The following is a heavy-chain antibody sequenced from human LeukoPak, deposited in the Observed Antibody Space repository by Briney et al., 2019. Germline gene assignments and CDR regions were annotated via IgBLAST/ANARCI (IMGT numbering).Heavy chain of an antibody. D-gene: IGHD5-12*01. CDR1: GFTFSSYA. Sequence: GGSLRLSCAASGFTFSSYAMHWVRQAPGKGLEWVAVISYDGSSKYYADSVKGRFTISRDNSKNTLYLQMNSLRAEDTAVYYCARELSRGLREVGYWGQGTLVTVSS. CDR2: ISYDGSSK. CDR3: ARELSRGLREVGY. V-gene: IGHV3-30*04. J-gene: IGHJ4*02.